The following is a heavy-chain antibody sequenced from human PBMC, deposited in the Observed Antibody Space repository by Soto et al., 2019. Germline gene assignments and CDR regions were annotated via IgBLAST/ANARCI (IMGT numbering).Heavy chain of an antibody. J-gene: IGHJ6*02. CDR1: GDSFVNYG. CDR2: ISPYTGNT. Sequence: ASVKVCCKASGDSFVNYGSAWVRQAPGQGLEWLGWISPYTGNTYYATKVQGRLTLTTDTSTSTAFMDLGSLTSADTAVYYCAMVDLYVTPTPQDVWGQGPTVTVSS. CDR3: AMVDLYVTPTPQDV. V-gene: IGHV1-18*01. D-gene: IGHD3-16*01.